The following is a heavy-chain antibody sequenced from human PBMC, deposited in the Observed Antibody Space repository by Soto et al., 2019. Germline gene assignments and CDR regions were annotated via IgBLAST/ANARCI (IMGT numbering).Heavy chain of an antibody. Sequence: EVQLVESGGGLVQPGGSLRLSCAASGYSFGSYWMSWVRQAPGRGLEWVANIREDGSEKYYVDSVKGRFIISRDNAKNSLQLQMNSLRAEDTAVYYWARENWYLDLWGRGTLVTVSS. CDR3: ARENWYLDL. CDR1: GYSFGSYW. V-gene: IGHV3-7*05. CDR2: IREDGSEK. J-gene: IGHJ2*01.